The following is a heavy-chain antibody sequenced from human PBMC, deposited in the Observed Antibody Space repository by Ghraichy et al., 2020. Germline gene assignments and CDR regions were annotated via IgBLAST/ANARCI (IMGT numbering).Heavy chain of an antibody. Sequence: ASVKVSCKASGYTFTSYGIIWVRQAPGQGLEWMGWISAYNGDTNYAQKFQGRVTMTTDTSTSTAYMELRSLRSDDTALYYCARATGSCWYFDYWGQGTLVTVSS. D-gene: IGHD6-19*01. V-gene: IGHV1-18*01. J-gene: IGHJ4*02. CDR2: ISAYNGDT. CDR1: GYTFTSYG. CDR3: ARATGSCWYFDY.